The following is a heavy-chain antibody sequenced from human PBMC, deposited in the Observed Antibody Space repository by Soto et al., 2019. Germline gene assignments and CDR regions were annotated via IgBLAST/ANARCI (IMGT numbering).Heavy chain of an antibody. D-gene: IGHD2-15*01. CDR2: INPSGGST. CDR1: GYTFTSYY. Sequence: ASVKVSCKASGYTFTSYYLHWVRQAPGQGLEWMGVINPSGGSTSYAQKFQGRVTMTRDTSTSTVYMELTSETAADTAVYYCARMPHLGFCHVGRCDRDYWGQGTLVTVSS. CDR3: ARMPHLGFCHVGRCDRDY. J-gene: IGHJ4*02. V-gene: IGHV1-46*01.